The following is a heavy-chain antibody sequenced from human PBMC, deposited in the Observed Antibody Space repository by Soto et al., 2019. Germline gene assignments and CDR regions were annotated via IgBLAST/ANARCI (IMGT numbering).Heavy chain of an antibody. Sequence: QVQLVQSGDEVKKPGASVKGSCKASGYTFTSYAMHWMRQAPGQKVEWMGWINAGNGNTKYSQKFQGRVTITRDTAASTAYMELSSLRSEDTAVYYCARPIRLAGDYWGQGTLVTVSS. CDR2: INAGNGNT. J-gene: IGHJ4*02. CDR1: GYTFTSYA. V-gene: IGHV1-3*01. CDR3: ARPIRLAGDY.